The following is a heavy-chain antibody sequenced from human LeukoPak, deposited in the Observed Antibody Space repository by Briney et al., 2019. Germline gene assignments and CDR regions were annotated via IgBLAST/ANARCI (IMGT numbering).Heavy chain of an antibody. CDR2: MYYSGST. Sequence: PSETLSLTCTVSGGSISSSSYYWGWIRQPPGKGLEWIGSMYYSGSTYYNPSLKSRVTISVDTSKNQFSLKLSSVTAADTAVYYCARVRVVPYYFDYWGQGTLVTVSS. CDR3: ARVRVVPYYFDY. D-gene: IGHD3-3*01. CDR1: GGSISSSSYY. J-gene: IGHJ4*02. V-gene: IGHV4-39*01.